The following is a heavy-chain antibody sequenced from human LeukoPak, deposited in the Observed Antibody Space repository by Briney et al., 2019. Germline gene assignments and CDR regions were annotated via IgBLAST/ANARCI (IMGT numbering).Heavy chain of an antibody. V-gene: IGHV1-2*02. D-gene: IGHD3-22*01. CDR1: GYTFTGYY. CDR3: ARDAYYYDSSGYT. J-gene: IGHJ5*02. Sequence: ASVTVSCTASGYTFTGYYMHWVRQAPGQGLEWMGWINPNSGGTNYAQKFEGRVTMTRDTSISTAYMELSRLRSDDTAVYYCARDAYYYDSSGYTWGQGTLVTVSS. CDR2: INPNSGGT.